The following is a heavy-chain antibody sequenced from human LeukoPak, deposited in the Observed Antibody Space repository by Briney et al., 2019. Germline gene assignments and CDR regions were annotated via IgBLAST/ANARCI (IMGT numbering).Heavy chain of an antibody. CDR1: GGSISSHY. V-gene: IGHV4-59*08. J-gene: IGHJ3*02. D-gene: IGHD3-22*01. Sequence: PSETLSLTCTVSGGSISSHYWCWIRQPPGKGLEWIGYIYYSGSTNYNPSLRSRVTISVDTSKNQFSLKLSSVTAADTAVYYCARHYDSSGYYRGDAFDIWGQGTVVTVSS. CDR2: IYYSGST. CDR3: ARHYDSSGYYRGDAFDI.